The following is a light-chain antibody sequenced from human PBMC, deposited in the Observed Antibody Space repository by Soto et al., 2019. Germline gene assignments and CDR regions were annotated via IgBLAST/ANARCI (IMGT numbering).Light chain of an antibody. CDR3: QQYGTSPPTT. J-gene: IGKJ1*01. CDR2: NAF. CDR1: QSVSSNS. Sequence: EIVLTQSPGTLSLSPGERATLSCRASQSVSSNSLAWYQQKPGQAPRLLIFNAFNRATGIPDRFSGSGSGTDFTLTISRMEPEDFAVYYCQQYGTSPPTTF. V-gene: IGKV3-20*01.